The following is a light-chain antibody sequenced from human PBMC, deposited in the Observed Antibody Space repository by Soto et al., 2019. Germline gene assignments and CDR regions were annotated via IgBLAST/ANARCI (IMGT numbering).Light chain of an antibody. CDR3: QQYEDLPLT. CDR1: QSISSW. J-gene: IGKJ4*01. V-gene: IGKV1-5*01. Sequence: DIQMTQSPSTLSASVGDRVTITCRASQSISSWLAWYQQKPGKAPKLLISDASHLELGVPSRFSGSRSGTDFVLDISNLQSEDVATYFCQQYEDLPLTFGGGTKVDI. CDR2: DAS.